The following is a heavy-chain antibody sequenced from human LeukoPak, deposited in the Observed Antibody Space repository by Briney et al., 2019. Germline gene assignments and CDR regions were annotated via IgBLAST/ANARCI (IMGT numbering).Heavy chain of an antibody. CDR2: IYYSGST. Sequence: PSETLSLTCAVYGGSFSGYYWSWIRQPPGKGLEWIGYIYYSGSTNYNPSLKSRVTISVDTSKNQFSLKLSSVTAADTAVYYCARVGTKDAFDIWGQGTMVTVSS. D-gene: IGHD2-8*01. CDR1: GGSFSGYY. J-gene: IGHJ3*02. V-gene: IGHV4-59*08. CDR3: ARVGTKDAFDI.